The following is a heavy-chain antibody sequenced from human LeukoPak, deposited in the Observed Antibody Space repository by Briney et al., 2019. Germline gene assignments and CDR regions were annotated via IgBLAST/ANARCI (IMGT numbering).Heavy chain of an antibody. CDR2: IDSSGSYT. J-gene: IGHJ4*02. Sequence: GGSLRLSCAASGFTFSTYWMSWVRQAPGKGLEWVSAIDSSGSYTWYDDSVKGRFTISRDNSKNTLYLQMNSLRAEGTAVYYCAKGSAGGRPYYFDYWGQGTLVPVSS. D-gene: IGHD6-13*01. CDR3: AKGSAGGRPYYFDY. V-gene: IGHV3-23*05. CDR1: GFTFSTYW.